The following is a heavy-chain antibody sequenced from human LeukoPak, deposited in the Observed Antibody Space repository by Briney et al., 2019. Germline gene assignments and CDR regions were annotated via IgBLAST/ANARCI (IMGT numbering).Heavy chain of an antibody. Sequence: GGSLRLSCAASGFPFQDSGLSWVRQAPGKGLEWISGINWNGDTTVYADSVKGRFTISRDNAKNSLYLQMNSLRADDTAFYYCARQTTGYVYYLDYWGQGTLVTVSS. D-gene: IGHD2-2*01. CDR3: ARQTTGYVYYLDY. J-gene: IGHJ4*02. CDR2: INWNGDTT. V-gene: IGHV3-20*04. CDR1: GFPFQDSG.